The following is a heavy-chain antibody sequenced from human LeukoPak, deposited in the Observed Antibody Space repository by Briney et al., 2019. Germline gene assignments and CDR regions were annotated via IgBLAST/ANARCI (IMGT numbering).Heavy chain of an antibody. CDR3: AKGASWSDY. D-gene: IGHD6-13*01. Sequence: PGGSLRLSCAASGFRFSTYAMTWVRQAPGKGLEWVSSISSSGASTYYADSVKGRFTISRDDSKNTLYLQMNSLRAEDTAVYYCAKGASWSDYWGQGTLVSVSS. CDR2: ISSSGAST. J-gene: IGHJ4*02. V-gene: IGHV3-23*01. CDR1: GFRFSTYA.